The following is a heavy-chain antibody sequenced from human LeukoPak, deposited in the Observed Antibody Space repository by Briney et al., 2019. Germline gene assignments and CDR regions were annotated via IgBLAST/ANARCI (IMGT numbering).Heavy chain of an antibody. CDR3: ARGRGAFDY. J-gene: IGHJ4*02. CDR2: IYHSGST. V-gene: IGHV4-30-2*01. D-gene: IGHD1-26*01. Sequence: PSQTLSPTCAVSGGSISSGGYSWSWIRQPPGKGLEWIGYIYHSGSTYYNPSLKSRVTISVDRSKNQFSLKLSSVTAADTAVYYCARGRGAFDYWGQGTLVTVSS. CDR1: GGSISSGGYS.